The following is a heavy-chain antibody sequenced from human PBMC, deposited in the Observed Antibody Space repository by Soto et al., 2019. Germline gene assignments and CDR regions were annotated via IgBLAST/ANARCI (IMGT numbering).Heavy chain of an antibody. J-gene: IGHJ4*02. V-gene: IGHV4-34*01. CDR1: GGSFSGYY. D-gene: IGHD1-26*01. CDR2: INHSGST. CDR3: ARVTPGLGERHNPFDY. Sequence: QVQLQQWGAGLLKPSETLSLTCAVYGGSFSGYYWSWIRQPSGKGLEWIGEINHSGSTNYNPSLKSRVTISVDTSKNQFSLKLSSVTAADTAVYYCARVTPGLGERHNPFDYWGQGTLVTVSS.